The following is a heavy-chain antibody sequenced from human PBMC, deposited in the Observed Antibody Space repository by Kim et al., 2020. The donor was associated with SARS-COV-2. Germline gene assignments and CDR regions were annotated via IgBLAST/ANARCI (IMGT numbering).Heavy chain of an antibody. Sequence: GGSLRLSCAASGYTFSDYYMSWIRQAPGKGLEWLSYISSSGGYTQYADSVKGLFTISRDNDKNSLHLQMNSLRAEDTAVYYCARVSEGGRSWHYFDKWG. CDR2: ISSSGGYT. J-gene: IGHJ4*01. CDR1: GYTFSDYY. V-gene: IGHV3-11*05. CDR3: ARVSEGGRSWHYFDK. D-gene: IGHD6-13*01.